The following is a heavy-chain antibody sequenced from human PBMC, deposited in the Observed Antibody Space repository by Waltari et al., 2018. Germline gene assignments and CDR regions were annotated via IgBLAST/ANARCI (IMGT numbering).Heavy chain of an antibody. CDR3: ARDPSTTVTTPGLEYFQH. J-gene: IGHJ1*01. CDR1: GGTFSSYA. Sequence: QVQLVQSGAEVKKPGSSVKVSCKASGGTFSSYAISWVRPAPGQGLEWMGGIIPIFGTANYAQKFQGRVTITTDESTSTAYMELSSLRSEDTAVYYCARDPSTTVTTPGLEYFQHWGQGTLVTVSS. D-gene: IGHD4-17*01. V-gene: IGHV1-69*05. CDR2: IIPIFGTA.